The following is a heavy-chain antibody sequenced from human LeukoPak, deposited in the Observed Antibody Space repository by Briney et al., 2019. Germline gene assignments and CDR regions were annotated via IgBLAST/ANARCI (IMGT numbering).Heavy chain of an antibody. Sequence: GGSLRLSCAASGFTFSSYGMTWVRQAPGKGLEWVSAISGSGGSTYYADSVKGRFTISRDNSKNTLYLQMNSLRAEDTAVYYRAKSPLPYCSGGSCYGVDYRGQGTLVTVSS. CDR2: ISGSGGST. J-gene: IGHJ4*02. CDR1: GFTFSSYG. CDR3: AKSPLPYCSGGSCYGVDY. V-gene: IGHV3-23*01. D-gene: IGHD2-15*01.